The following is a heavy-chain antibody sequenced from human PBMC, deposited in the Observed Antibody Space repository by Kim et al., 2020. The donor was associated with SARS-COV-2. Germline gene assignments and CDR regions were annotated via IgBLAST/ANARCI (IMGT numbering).Heavy chain of an antibody. D-gene: IGHD2-8*01. CDR1: GFTFSNYA. CDR3: AKESSGILYTYFYGIDV. Sequence: GGSLRLSCAASGFTFSNYAMTWVRQAPGMGLEWVSTISATGSTYCADSVKGRFTISRDNSRNTLYLQMNSLKAGDTAIYYCAKESSGILYTYFYGIDVWGRGTTVTVSS. V-gene: IGHV3-23*01. CDR2: ISATGST. J-gene: IGHJ6*02.